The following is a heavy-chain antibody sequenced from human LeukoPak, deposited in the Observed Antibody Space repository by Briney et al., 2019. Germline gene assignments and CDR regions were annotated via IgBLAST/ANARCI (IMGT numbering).Heavy chain of an antibody. D-gene: IGHD1-26*01. CDR3: ASGPNEWEAFDI. V-gene: IGHV3-11*04. CDR1: GFTFSDCY. Sequence: PGGSLRLSCAASGFTFSDCYMSWIRQAPGKGLEWVSYISSSGSTIYYADSVKGRFTISRDNAKNSLYLQMNSLRAEDTAVYYCASGPNEWEAFDIWGQGTMVTFSS. CDR2: ISSSGSTI. J-gene: IGHJ3*02.